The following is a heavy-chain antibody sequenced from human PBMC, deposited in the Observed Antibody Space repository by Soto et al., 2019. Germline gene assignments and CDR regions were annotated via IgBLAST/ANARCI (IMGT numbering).Heavy chain of an antibody. J-gene: IGHJ4*02. Sequence: PSETLSLTCTVSGGSISSSSYYWGWIRQPPGKGLEWIGSIYYSGSTYYNPSLKSRVTISVDTSKNQFSLKLSSVTAADTAVYYCARQLYKVGADWGQGTLVTVSS. V-gene: IGHV4-39*01. CDR3: ARQLYKVGAD. CDR1: GGSISSSSYY. CDR2: IYYSGST. D-gene: IGHD1-26*01.